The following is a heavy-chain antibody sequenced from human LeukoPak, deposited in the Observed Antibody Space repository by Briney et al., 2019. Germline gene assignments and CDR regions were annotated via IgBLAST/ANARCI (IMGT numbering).Heavy chain of an antibody. CDR2: TYYGSKWYF. Sequence: SQTLSLTCAMSGDSASSSGVATDWIRQSPWRGLGWLGRTYYGSKWYFDYAVSAEGRITINPDTSKNQFSLHLNSVTPEDMAVYFCARETHSALDYWGQGTLVTVSS. V-gene: IGHV6-1*01. J-gene: IGHJ4*02. D-gene: IGHD2-21*01. CDR3: ARETHSALDY. CDR1: GDSASSSGVA.